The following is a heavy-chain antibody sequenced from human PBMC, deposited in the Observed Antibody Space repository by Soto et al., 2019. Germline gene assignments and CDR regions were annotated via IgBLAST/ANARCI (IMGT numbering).Heavy chain of an antibody. CDR2: INAGNGNT. CDR1: GYTFTSYA. CDR3: AREKPMVRGVITLSYYYYYMDV. J-gene: IGHJ6*03. D-gene: IGHD3-10*01. Sequence: ASVKVSCKASGYTFTSYAMHWVRQAPGQRLEWMGWINAGNGNTNYAQKLQGRVTMTTDTSTSTAYMELRSLRSDDTAVYYCAREKPMVRGVITLSYYYYYMDVWGKGTTVTVSS. V-gene: IGHV1-3*01.